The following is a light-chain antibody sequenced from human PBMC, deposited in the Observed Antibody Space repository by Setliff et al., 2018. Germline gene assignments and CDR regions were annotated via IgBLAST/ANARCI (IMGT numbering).Light chain of an antibody. V-gene: IGLV2-14*03. CDR3: ISYTNSSTYVV. Sequence: QSALAQPASVSGSPGQSITISCTGTSSDIGGYNYVSWCQQHPGKAPKLMIYDVSQRPSGVSNRFSGSKSGNTASLTISGLQAEDEADYYCISYTNSSTYVVFGGGTKVT. CDR1: SSDIGGYNY. CDR2: DVS. J-gene: IGLJ2*01.